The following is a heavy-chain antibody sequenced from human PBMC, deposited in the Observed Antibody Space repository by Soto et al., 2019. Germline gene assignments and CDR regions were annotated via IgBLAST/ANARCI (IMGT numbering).Heavy chain of an antibody. D-gene: IGHD3-10*01. CDR1: GFTFSSYG. Sequence: AVSRRLSCAASGFTFSSYGMHWVRQAPGKGLEWVAIISYDGSLKYYADSVKGRFTISRDNSKSALYLQMNSLRPEDTAVYYCAKDFKVSGSYYGSLNYYYGMDVWGQGTTVTVSS. V-gene: IGHV3-30*18. CDR2: ISYDGSLK. J-gene: IGHJ6*02. CDR3: AKDFKVSGSYYGSLNYYYGMDV.